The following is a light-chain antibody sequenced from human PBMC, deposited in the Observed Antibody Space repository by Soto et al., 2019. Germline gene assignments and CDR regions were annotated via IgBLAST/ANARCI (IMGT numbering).Light chain of an antibody. Sequence: QAVVTQEPSLTVSPGGTVTLTCGSSTGAVASGHYPYWFQQKPGQAPKTLIFDTTNKVSWTPARFSGSLLGGKAALTLSGAQPEDEAEYYCLLSYGGLRVFGGGTQLTVL. V-gene: IGLV7-46*01. CDR3: LLSYGGLRV. CDR1: TGAVASGHY. CDR2: DTT. J-gene: IGLJ7*01.